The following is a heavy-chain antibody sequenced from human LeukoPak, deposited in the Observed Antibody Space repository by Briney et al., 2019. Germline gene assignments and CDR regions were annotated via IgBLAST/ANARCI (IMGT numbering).Heavy chain of an antibody. CDR1: GDSITSSYW. CDR2: ISHGGST. CDR3: ARVYWYFDL. Sequence: PSETLSLTCAVSGDSITSSYWWSWVRQPPGKGLEWIGEISHGGSTDYNPSLKSRVTISVDKSKNQFSLKLSSVTAADTAVYYCARVYWYFDLWGRGTLVTVSS. V-gene: IGHV4-4*02. J-gene: IGHJ2*01.